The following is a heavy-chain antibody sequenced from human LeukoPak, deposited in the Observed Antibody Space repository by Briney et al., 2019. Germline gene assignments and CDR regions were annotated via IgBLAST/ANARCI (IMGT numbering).Heavy chain of an antibody. Sequence: PGGSLRVSCAASGLSVGDNDMNWVRQAPGKGLEWVSVIHSGSNAYYADSVRGRFTISRDSSKNTLYLQMNTLGVEDTAVYYCARALVGATIGYFDFWGQGTLVTVSS. D-gene: IGHD1-26*01. CDR2: IHSGSNA. J-gene: IGHJ4*02. CDR3: ARALVGATIGYFDF. V-gene: IGHV3-53*01. CDR1: GLSVGDND.